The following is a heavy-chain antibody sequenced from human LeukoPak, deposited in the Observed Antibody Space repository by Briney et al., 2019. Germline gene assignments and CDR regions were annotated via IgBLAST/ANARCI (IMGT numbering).Heavy chain of an antibody. CDR2: IQYDGSNK. CDR3: AKRWYYGSGSSSSYWYFDL. Sequence: GGSLRLSCAASGFTLSSYGMHWVRQAPGKGLEWVAFIQYDGSNKYYADSVKGRFTISRDNSKNTLYLQMNSLRVEDSAVYYCAKRWYYGSGSSSSYWYFDLWGRGTLVTVSS. V-gene: IGHV3-30*02. J-gene: IGHJ2*01. D-gene: IGHD3-10*01. CDR1: GFTLSSYG.